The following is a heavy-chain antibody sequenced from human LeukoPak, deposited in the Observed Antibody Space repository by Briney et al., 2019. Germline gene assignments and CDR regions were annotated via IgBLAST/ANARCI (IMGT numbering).Heavy chain of an antibody. CDR3: ARDSGDGYNFDY. V-gene: IGHV1-46*01. D-gene: IGHD5-24*01. J-gene: IGHJ4*02. CDR1: GYTFTSYY. CDR2: INLRVGGT. Sequence: ASLEVSCKASGYTFTSYYMHWVRQAPGQGLEWMGIINLRVGGTSYAQKFQGRVTMTRDTSTSTVYMELSSLRSEDTAVYYCARDSGDGYNFDYWGQGTLVT.